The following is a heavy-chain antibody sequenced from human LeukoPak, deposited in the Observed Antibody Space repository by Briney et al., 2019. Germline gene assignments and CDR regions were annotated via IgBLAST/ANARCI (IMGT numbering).Heavy chain of an antibody. CDR2: ISSSSSYI. D-gene: IGHD6-13*01. J-gene: IGHJ4*02. CDR1: GFTFSSYS. CDR3: ARQYSSSWCVDY. Sequence: GGSLRLSCAASGFTFSSYSMNWVRQAPGKGLEWVSSISSSSSYIYYADSVKGRFTISRDNAKNSLYLQMNSLRAEDTAVYYCARQYSSSWCVDYWGQGTLVTVSS. V-gene: IGHV3-21*01.